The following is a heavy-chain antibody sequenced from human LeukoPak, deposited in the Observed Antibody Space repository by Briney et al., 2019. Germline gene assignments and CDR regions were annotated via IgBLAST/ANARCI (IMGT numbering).Heavy chain of an antibody. CDR3: APRVVGSAPFDY. J-gene: IGHJ4*02. CDR2: INGSTGRT. D-gene: IGHD2-15*01. V-gene: IGHV3-23*01. Sequence: GGSLRLSCAASGFTFSTYAMSWVRQAPGKGLEWVSAINGSTGRTYYADSVKGRFTISRDNSKNTLYLQMNNLRAEDTAVYYCAPRVVGSAPFDYWGQGTLVTVSS. CDR1: GFTFSTYA.